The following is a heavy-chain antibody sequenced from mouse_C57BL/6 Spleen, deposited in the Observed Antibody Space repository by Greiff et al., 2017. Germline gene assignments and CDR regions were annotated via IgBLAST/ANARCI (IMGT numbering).Heavy chain of an antibody. CDR1: GFTFSSYA. CDR3: AREDALYYFDY. CDR2: ISDGGSYT. V-gene: IGHV5-4*01. J-gene: IGHJ2*01. Sequence: EVMLVESGGGLVKPGGSLKLSCAASGFTFSSYAMSWVRQTPEKRLEWVATISDGGSYTYYPDNVKGRFTISRDNAKNNLYLQMSHLKSEDTAMYYCAREDALYYFDYWGQGTTLTVSS.